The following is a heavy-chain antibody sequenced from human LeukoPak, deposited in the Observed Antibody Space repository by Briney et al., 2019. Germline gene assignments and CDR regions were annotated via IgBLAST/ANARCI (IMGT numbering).Heavy chain of an antibody. Sequence: GGSLRLSCAASGFTFSSYWIHWVRQAPGKGLVWVSRINSDGSSTGYADSVKGRFTISRDNAKNSLYLQMDSLRAEDTAVYYCARDVLYYDILTGPGGYAFDIWGQGTMVTVSS. CDR2: INSDGSST. CDR1: GFTFSSYW. J-gene: IGHJ3*02. D-gene: IGHD3-9*01. V-gene: IGHV3-74*01. CDR3: ARDVLYYDILTGPGGYAFDI.